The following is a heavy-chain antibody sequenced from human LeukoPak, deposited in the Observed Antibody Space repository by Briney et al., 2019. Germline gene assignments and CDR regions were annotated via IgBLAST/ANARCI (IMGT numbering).Heavy chain of an antibody. CDR2: LNQDADRE. Sequence: GGSLRLSCAASGFNFRAYWMSWARQAPGKGLEWVASLNQDADREYYVYSVQGRFPISRANATNSLYLQMDRLRVEDTAVYYCARATTASARDHWGQGTLVTVSS. CDR3: ARATTASARDH. J-gene: IGHJ4*02. D-gene: IGHD1-14*01. V-gene: IGHV3-7*01. CDR1: GFNFRAYW.